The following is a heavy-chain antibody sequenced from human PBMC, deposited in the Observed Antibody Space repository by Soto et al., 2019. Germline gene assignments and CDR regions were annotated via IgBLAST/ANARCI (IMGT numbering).Heavy chain of an antibody. CDR3: ARGGSSGWFFLDY. V-gene: IGHV4-59*01. Sequence: SETLSLTCTVSGGSMSSYYWTWLRQSPGRGLEWIGYISYSGSTYYNPSLKSRVTISADTSKNQFSLRMNSMIAADTAVYYCARGGSSGWFFLDYWGQGALVTVSS. J-gene: IGHJ4*02. D-gene: IGHD6-19*01. CDR2: ISYSGST. CDR1: GGSMSSYY.